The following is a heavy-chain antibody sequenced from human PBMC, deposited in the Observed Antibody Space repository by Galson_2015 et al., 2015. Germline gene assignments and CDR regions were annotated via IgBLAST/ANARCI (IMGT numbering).Heavy chain of an antibody. J-gene: IGHJ4*02. V-gene: IGHV4-34*01. CDR2: INHSGST. CDR3: ARGGDFHDSSGYYFPYFDY. D-gene: IGHD3-22*01. CDR1: GGSFSGYY. Sequence: TLSLTCAVYGGSFSGYYWSWIRQPPGKGLEWIGEINHSGSTNYNPSLKSRVTISVDTSKNQFSLKLSSVTAADTAVYYCARGGDFHDSSGYYFPYFDYWGQGTLVTVSS.